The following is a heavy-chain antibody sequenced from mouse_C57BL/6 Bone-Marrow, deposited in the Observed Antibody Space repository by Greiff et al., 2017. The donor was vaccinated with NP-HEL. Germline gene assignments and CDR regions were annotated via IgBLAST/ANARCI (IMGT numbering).Heavy chain of an antibody. V-gene: IGHV1-26*01. D-gene: IGHD2-2*01. Sequence: EVKLMESGPELVKPGASVKISCKASGYTFTDYYMNWVKQSHGKSLEWIGDINPNNGGTSYNQKFKGKATLTVDKSSSTAYMGLRSLTSEDSAVYYCARGWLRRRLAYWGQGTLVTVSA. CDR3: ARGWLRRRLAY. CDR2: INPNNGGT. J-gene: IGHJ3*01. CDR1: GYTFTDYY.